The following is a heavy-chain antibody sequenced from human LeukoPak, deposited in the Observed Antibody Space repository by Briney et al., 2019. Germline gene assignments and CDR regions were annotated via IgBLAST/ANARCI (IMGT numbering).Heavy chain of an antibody. V-gene: IGHV4-59*08. D-gene: IGHD6-13*01. CDR1: GGSISSYY. CDR2: IYYSGST. J-gene: IGHJ4*02. CDR3: ARGGERYSSSWPPRGRFDY. Sequence: SETLSLTCTVSGGSISSYYWSWIRQPPGKGLEWIGYIYYSGSTNYNPSLKSRVTISVDTSKNQFSLKLSSVTAADTAVYYCARGGERYSSSWPPRGRFDYWGQGTLVTVSS.